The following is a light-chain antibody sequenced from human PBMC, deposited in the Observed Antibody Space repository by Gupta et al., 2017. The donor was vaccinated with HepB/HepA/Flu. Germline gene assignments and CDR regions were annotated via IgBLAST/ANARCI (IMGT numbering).Light chain of an antibody. Sequence: DIQMTQSPSSLSASVGDRVTITCQASQDISNYLNWYQQKPGKAPKLLIYDASNLETGVPSRCSGSGSGTDLTFTISSLQPEDIATYYCQQYDNRFSITFGQGTRLEIK. CDR2: DAS. J-gene: IGKJ5*01. CDR3: QQYDNRFSIT. V-gene: IGKV1-33*01. CDR1: QDISNY.